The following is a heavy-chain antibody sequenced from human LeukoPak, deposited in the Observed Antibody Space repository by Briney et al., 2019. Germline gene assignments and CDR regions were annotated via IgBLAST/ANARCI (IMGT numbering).Heavy chain of an antibody. Sequence: GGPLRLSCAASGFTFDDYGMSWVRQAPGKGLEWVSGINWNGGSIGYADSVKGRFTISRDNAKNSLYLQMNSLRAEDMALYYCAKERTALAVAGTGFDYWGQGTLVTVSS. CDR1: GFTFDDYG. D-gene: IGHD6-19*01. CDR2: INWNGGSI. CDR3: AKERTALAVAGTGFDY. J-gene: IGHJ4*02. V-gene: IGHV3-20*04.